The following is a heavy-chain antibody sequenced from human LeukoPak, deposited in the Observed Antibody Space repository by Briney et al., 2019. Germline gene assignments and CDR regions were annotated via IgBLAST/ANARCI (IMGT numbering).Heavy chain of an antibody. V-gene: IGHV4-34*01. CDR3: AKDRLWFGEGYVDY. Sequence: SETLSLTCAVYGGSFSGYYWSWIRQPPGKGLEWIGEINHSGSTNYNPSLKSRVTISVDTSKNQFSLKLSSVTAADTAVYYCAKDRLWFGEGYVDYWGQGTLVTVSS. J-gene: IGHJ4*02. CDR1: GGSFSGYY. CDR2: INHSGST. D-gene: IGHD3-10*01.